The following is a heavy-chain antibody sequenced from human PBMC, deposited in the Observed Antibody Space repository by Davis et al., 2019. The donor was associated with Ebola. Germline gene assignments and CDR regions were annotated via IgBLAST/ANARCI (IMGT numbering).Heavy chain of an antibody. CDR3: ARGKWFDP. CDR2: IIPIFGTT. V-gene: IGHV1-69*06. J-gene: IGHJ5*02. Sequence: SVKVSCKTSGGPFSTSAISWVRQAPGQGLEWMGGIIPIFGTTNYAQKFQGRVTLTADKATNTAYMELSGLRFDDTAVYYCARGKWFDPWGQGTLVSVTS. CDR1: GGPFSTSA.